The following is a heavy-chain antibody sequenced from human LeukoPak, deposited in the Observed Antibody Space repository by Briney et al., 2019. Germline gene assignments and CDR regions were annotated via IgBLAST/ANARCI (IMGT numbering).Heavy chain of an antibody. CDR2: ISTTGDT. CDR1: GVTFSSYD. Sequence: GGSLRLSCAASGVTFSSYDMHWVRQATGKGLEWVSAISTTGDTYYPGSVKGRFTISRENAKSSLYLQMNSLRAEDTAVYYCARGRSGSYFDSWGQGTLVAVSS. CDR3: ARGRSGSYFDS. D-gene: IGHD1-26*01. V-gene: IGHV3-13*04. J-gene: IGHJ4*02.